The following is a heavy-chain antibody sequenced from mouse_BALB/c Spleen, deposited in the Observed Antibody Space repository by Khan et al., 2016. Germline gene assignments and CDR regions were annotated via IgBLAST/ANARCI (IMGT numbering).Heavy chain of an antibody. CDR2: ISSGGST. V-gene: IGHV5-6-5*01. D-gene: IGHD2-10*02. Sequence: EVELVESGGGLVKPGGSLKLSCAASGFTFSSYAMSWVRQTPAKRLEWVASISSGGSTYYPDSVTGRFTISTDNGRNILNLQMSSLRYVDKTMYDWVREEYGNYGDFFVYWDQDTPLTVSS. CDR1: GFTFSSYA. J-gene: IGHJ2*01. CDR3: VREEYGNYGDFFVY.